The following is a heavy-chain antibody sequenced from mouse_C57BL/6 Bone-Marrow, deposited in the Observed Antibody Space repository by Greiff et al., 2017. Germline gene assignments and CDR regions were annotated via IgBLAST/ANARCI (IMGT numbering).Heavy chain of an antibody. Sequence: LVAPGDSVKISCKASGYSFTGYFMNWVMQSHGKSLEWIGRINPYNGDTFYNQKFKGKATLTVDKSSSTAHMELRSLTSEDSAVYYCASSYYGYEDFGYWGQGTTLTVSS. CDR2: INPYNGDT. CDR3: ASSYYGYEDFGY. CDR1: GYSFTGYF. V-gene: IGHV1-20*01. J-gene: IGHJ2*01. D-gene: IGHD2-9*01.